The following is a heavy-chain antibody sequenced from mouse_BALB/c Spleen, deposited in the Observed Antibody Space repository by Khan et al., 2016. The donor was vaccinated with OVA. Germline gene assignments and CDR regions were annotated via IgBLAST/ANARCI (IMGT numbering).Heavy chain of an antibody. J-gene: IGHJ2*01. CDR1: GYSFTGYF. CDR3: TRIYRSDFDY. CDR2: INPHIGET. Sequence: VQLQQSGPELVRPGASVKISCKASGYSFTGYFMNWVMQSHGKSLEWIGRINPHIGETFYNQRFKDKATLTVDESSSTAHMKVRSLESEDSAVYYCTRIYRSDFDYWGQGTTLTVSS. D-gene: IGHD1-1*01. V-gene: IGHV1-20*02.